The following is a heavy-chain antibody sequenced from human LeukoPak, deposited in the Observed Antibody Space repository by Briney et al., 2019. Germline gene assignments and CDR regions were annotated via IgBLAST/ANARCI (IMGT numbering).Heavy chain of an antibody. J-gene: IGHJ4*02. CDR1: GFTLSSYA. CDR2: ISGNGYP. D-gene: IGHD6-13*01. Sequence: GGSLRLSCAASGFTLSSYAMNWVRQAPGKGLEWVSAISGNGYPYYADSVKGRFTISRDNSKNTLYLQMNSLRAEDTAVYYCAKDPSSSWFGDYFDYWGQGTLVTVSS. V-gene: IGHV3-23*01. CDR3: AKDPSSSWFGDYFDY.